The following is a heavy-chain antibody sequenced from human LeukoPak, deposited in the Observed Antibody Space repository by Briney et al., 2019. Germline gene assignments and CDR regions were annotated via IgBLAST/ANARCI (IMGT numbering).Heavy chain of an antibody. J-gene: IGHJ3*02. CDR2: VNHSGST. Sequence: PSETLSLTCAVYGGSFSGYYWSWIRQPPGKGLEWIGEVNHSGSTNYNPSLKSRVTISVDTSKNQFSLKLSSVTAADTAVYYCARGRKSIAARAPAFDIWGQGTMVTVSS. CDR3: ARGRKSIAARAPAFDI. CDR1: GGSFSGYY. V-gene: IGHV4-34*01. D-gene: IGHD6-6*01.